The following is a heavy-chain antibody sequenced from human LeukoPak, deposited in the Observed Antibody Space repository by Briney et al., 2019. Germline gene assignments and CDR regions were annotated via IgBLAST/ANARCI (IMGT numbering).Heavy chain of an antibody. CDR1: GFTFDDYA. CDR3: AKDLHARCSGGSCYVPPAVVGMDV. V-gene: IGHV3-9*01. J-gene: IGHJ6*02. CDR2: ISWNSGSI. Sequence: GGSLRLSCAASGFTFDDYAMHWVRQAPGKGLEWVSGISWNSGSIGYADSVKGRFTISRDNAKNSLYLQMNSLRAEDTALYYCAKDLHARCSGGSCYVPPAVVGMDVWGQGTTVTVSS. D-gene: IGHD2-15*01.